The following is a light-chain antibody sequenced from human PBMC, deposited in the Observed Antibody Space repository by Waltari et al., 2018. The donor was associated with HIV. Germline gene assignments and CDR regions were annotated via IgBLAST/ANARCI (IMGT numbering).Light chain of an antibody. V-gene: IGLV1-47*01. CDR2: MHH. CDR1: NSNSGSNY. J-gene: IGLJ3*02. Sequence: QSVLTQPPSASGTPGQRVTISCSGSNSNSGSNYIYWYQQLQGTAPKLSMCMHHQRPSWLPHRFSGSNSGTSASLAIIGLRSADAADYYCAAWDASLSAWVFGGGTKLTVL. CDR3: AAWDASLSAWV.